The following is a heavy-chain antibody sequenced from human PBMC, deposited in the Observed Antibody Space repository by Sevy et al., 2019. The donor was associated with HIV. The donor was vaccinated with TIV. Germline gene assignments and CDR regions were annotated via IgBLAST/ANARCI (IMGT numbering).Heavy chain of an antibody. CDR3: ARESLDSTGYPFDY. D-gene: IGHD3-22*01. Sequence: GGSLRLSCVASGLTFSIYSMNWVRQATGKGLEWVSSISSSSSYKYYADSLKGRFTISRDNAKNSVFLQMNSLRAEDTAVYYCARESLDSTGYPFDYWGQGTLVTVSS. V-gene: IGHV3-21*01. CDR2: ISSSSSYK. CDR1: GLTFSIYS. J-gene: IGHJ4*02.